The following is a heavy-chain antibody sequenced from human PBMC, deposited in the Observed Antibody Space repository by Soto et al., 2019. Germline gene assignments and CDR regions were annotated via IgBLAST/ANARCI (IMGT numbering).Heavy chain of an antibody. CDR1: GGPFSGYY. CDR3: ARGLSPWSTHTDWFDP. CDR2: IHHSGST. Sequence: QVQLQQWGAGLLKPSETLSLTCGVSGGPFSGYYWIWIRQPPGKGLEWIGEIHHSGSTNYDPSLESRVTISLDTSKNQFSLKLSSVTAADTAVYYCARGLSPWSTHTDWFDPWGQGILVTVSS. V-gene: IGHV4-34*01. J-gene: IGHJ5*02. D-gene: IGHD2-15*01.